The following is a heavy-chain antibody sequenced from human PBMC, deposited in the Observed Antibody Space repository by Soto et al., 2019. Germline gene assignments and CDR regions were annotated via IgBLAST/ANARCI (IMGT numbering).Heavy chain of an antibody. J-gene: IGHJ6*02. CDR2: INHSGST. CDR1: GGSFSGYY. CDR3: ARETSIASPYYYYYYGMDV. Sequence: SETLSLTCAVYGGSFSGYYWSWIRQPPGKGLEWIGEINHSGSTNYNPSLKSRVTISVDTSKNQFSLKLTSVTAADTAVYYFARETSIASPYYYYYYGMDVWGQGTTVTVSS. D-gene: IGHD6-6*01. V-gene: IGHV4-34*01.